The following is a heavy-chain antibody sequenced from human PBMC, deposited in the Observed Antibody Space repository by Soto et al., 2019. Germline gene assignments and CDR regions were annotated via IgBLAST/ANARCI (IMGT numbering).Heavy chain of an antibody. D-gene: IGHD3-10*01. CDR1: GGSISSGGYS. Sequence: QLQLQESGSGLVKPSQTLSLTCAVSGGSISSGGYSWSWIRQPPGKGLEWIGYIYHNGSTYYNPSLKSRVTISVDRSKNQFSLKLSSVTAADTAVYYCARASITPFDWFDPWGQGTLVTVSS. V-gene: IGHV4-30-2*01. CDR2: IYHNGST. J-gene: IGHJ5*02. CDR3: ARASITPFDWFDP.